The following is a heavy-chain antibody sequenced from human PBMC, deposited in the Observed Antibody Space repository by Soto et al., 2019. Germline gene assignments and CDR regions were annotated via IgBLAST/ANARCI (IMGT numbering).Heavy chain of an antibody. CDR3: ARDPTYYDSSGHYGDY. CDR1: GYTFTSYY. CDR2: INPSGGST. D-gene: IGHD3-22*01. Sequence: GASVKASCKASGYTFTSYYMHWVRQAPGQGLEWMGIINPSGGSTSYAQKFQGRVTMTRDTSTSTVYMELSSLRSEDTAVYYCARDPTYYDSSGHYGDYWGQGTLVTVSS. J-gene: IGHJ4*02. V-gene: IGHV1-46*01.